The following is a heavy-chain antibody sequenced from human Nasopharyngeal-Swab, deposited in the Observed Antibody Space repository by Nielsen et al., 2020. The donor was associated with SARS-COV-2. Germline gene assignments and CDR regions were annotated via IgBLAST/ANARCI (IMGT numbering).Heavy chain of an antibody. J-gene: IGHJ4*02. V-gene: IGHV3-23*01. Sequence: GESLKISCAASGFTFSSYAMSWVRQAPGKGLEWVSAISGSGGSTYYADSVKGRFTISRDNSKSTLYLQMNSLRAEDTAVYYCAKVVSELRYYFDYWGQGTLVTVSS. CDR1: GFTFSSYA. CDR3: AKVVSELRYYFDY. D-gene: IGHD1-7*01. CDR2: ISGSGGST.